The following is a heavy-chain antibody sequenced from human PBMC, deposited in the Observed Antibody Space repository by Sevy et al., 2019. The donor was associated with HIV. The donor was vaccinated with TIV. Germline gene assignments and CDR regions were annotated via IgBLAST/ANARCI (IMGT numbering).Heavy chain of an antibody. CDR1: GFTFSSYA. CDR2: ISGSGGST. D-gene: IGHD1-1*01. J-gene: IGHJ4*02. V-gene: IGHV3-23*01. CDR3: AKDGKKRSATGDFDC. Sequence: GGSLRLSCAASGFTFSSYAMRWVRQAPGKGLEWVSGISGSGGSTYYADSVKGRFTISRDNSKSTLYMQMNSLRAEDTAVYYCAKDGKKRSATGDFDCWGQGTLVTVSS.